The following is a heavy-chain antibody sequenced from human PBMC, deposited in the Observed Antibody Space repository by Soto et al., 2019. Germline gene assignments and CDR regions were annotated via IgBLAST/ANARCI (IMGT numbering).Heavy chain of an antibody. Sequence: GGSLRLSCAFSGFTFSTYGVHWVRQAPGKGLEWVAFISYDGSNKYYADSVKGRFTISRDNSKNTLYLEMNSLRAEDTAVYYCARRRQITFGGVDYGIDVWGQGTTVTVSS. CDR1: GFTFSTYG. D-gene: IGHD3-16*01. CDR2: ISYDGSNK. CDR3: ARRRQITFGGVDYGIDV. V-gene: IGHV3-30-3*01. J-gene: IGHJ6*02.